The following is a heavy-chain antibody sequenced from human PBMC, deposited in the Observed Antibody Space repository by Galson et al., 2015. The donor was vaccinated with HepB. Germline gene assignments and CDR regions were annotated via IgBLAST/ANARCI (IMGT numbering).Heavy chain of an antibody. CDR2: ISGSGGST. V-gene: IGHV3-23*01. CDR3: AKGRYDPHDAFDI. Sequence: SLRLSCAASGFTFSSYAMSWVRQAPGKGLEWVSAISGSGGSTYYADSVKGRFTISRDNSKNTLYLQMNSLRAEDTAVYYCAKGRYDPHDAFDIWGQGTMVTVSS. CDR1: GFTFSSYA. D-gene: IGHD3-3*01. J-gene: IGHJ3*02.